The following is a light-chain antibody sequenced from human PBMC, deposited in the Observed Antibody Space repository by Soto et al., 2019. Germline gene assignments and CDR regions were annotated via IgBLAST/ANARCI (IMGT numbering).Light chain of an antibody. Sequence: DIQMTQSPTSLSASVGDRVTITCRASQTINKNLNWYRHKLGKAPELLIYDASYSQAGVPSRFSGSGSGTDFTLIISGLQTEDFATYYCQQSYNSPYTFGQGTKLEIK. CDR1: QTINKN. V-gene: IGKV1-39*01. CDR2: DAS. CDR3: QQSYNSPYT. J-gene: IGKJ2*01.